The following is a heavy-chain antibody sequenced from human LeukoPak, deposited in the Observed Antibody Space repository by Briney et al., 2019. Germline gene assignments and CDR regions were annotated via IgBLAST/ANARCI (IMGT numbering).Heavy chain of an antibody. CDR3: AKDEGDSIVF. V-gene: IGHV3-23*01. CDR1: GFTFSSYA. D-gene: IGHD2-21*02. J-gene: IGHJ4*02. Sequence: PGGSLRLSCAASGFTFSSYAMNWVRQAPGKGLEWVSAISNSGGSTYYADSVKGRFTIPRDNSKNTLYLQMNSLRAEDTVVYYCAKDEGDSIVFWGGGTLVTVS. CDR2: ISNSGGST.